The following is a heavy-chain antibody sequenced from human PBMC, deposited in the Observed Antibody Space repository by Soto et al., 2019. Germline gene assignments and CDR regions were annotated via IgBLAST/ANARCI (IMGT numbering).Heavy chain of an antibody. CDR3: ARGSSSGWYDHYYFDY. J-gene: IGHJ4*02. D-gene: IGHD6-19*01. CDR1: GYTFTSYG. CDR2: ISAYNGNT. Sequence: ASVXVSCKASGYTFTSYGISWVRQAPGQGLEWMGWISAYNGNTNYAQKLQGRVTMTTDTSTSTAYMELRSLRSDDTAVYYCARGSSSGWYDHYYFDYWGQGTLVTVSS. V-gene: IGHV1-18*01.